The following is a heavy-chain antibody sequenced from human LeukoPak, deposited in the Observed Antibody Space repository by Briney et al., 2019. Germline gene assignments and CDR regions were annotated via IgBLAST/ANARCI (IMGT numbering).Heavy chain of an antibody. CDR2: IHYSGSS. J-gene: IGHJ6*03. Sequence: PSETLSLTCTVSGGSINDYYWSWIRQPPGKGLEWIGYIHYSGSSNYNSSLKSRVTISVDTSKNQFSLKLTSVTPADTAVYYCATSGVTVLGVVTYMDVWGKGTTVTVSS. D-gene: IGHD3-3*01. CDR3: ATSGVTVLGVVTYMDV. CDR1: GGSINDYY. V-gene: IGHV4-59*01.